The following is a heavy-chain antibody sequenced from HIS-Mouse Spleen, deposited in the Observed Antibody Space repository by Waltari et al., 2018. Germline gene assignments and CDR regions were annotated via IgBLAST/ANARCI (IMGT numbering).Heavy chain of an antibody. Sequence: QVQLVESGGGVVQPGMSLRLSCAASGFTFSSYAMHWVRQAPGKGLGGVAVKSHDGSNKYSADSVKGRFTISRDNSKNTLYLQMNSLRAEDTAVYYCARDHRNNWAIRDWGQGTLVTVSS. CDR2: KSHDGSNK. CDR3: ARDHRNNWAIRD. D-gene: IGHD1-20*01. J-gene: IGHJ4*02. CDR1: GFTFSSYA. V-gene: IGHV3-30-3*01.